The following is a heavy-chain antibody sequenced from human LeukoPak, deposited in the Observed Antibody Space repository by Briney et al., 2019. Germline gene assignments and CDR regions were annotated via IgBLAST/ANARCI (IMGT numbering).Heavy chain of an antibody. D-gene: IGHD7-27*01. CDR2: ISYDGSNQ. J-gene: IGHJ4*02. CDR1: GFTFSTYG. Sequence: HPGRSLRLSCVASGFTFSTYGMHWVRQAPGKGLEWVTLISYDGSNQYYADSVKGRFTISRDNSKNTLYLQMNSLRAEDTAVYYCARDLLLGYFDYWGQGTLVTVSS. V-gene: IGHV3-30*03. CDR3: ARDLLLGYFDY.